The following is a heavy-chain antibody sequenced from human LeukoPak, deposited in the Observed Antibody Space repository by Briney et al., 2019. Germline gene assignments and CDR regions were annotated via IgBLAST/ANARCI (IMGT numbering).Heavy chain of an antibody. Sequence: ASVKVSCKLSGYTLTQLSMHWVRQAPGKGLEWMGGFDPEDGETIYAQKFQGRVTMTEDTSTDTAYMELSSLRSEDTAVYYCATVPGYSSSWYDDAFDIWGQGTMVTVSS. CDR1: GYTLTQLS. CDR3: ATVPGYSSSWYDDAFDI. V-gene: IGHV1-24*01. CDR2: FDPEDGET. J-gene: IGHJ3*02. D-gene: IGHD6-13*01.